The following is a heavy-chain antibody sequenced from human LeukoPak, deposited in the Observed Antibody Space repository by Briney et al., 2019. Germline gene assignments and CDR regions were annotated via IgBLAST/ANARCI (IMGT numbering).Heavy chain of an antibody. CDR1: GFTVSSNY. CDR3: ARAAVAGRDPDY. V-gene: IGHV3-53*01. D-gene: IGHD6-19*01. J-gene: IGHJ4*02. Sequence: GGSLRLSCAASGFTVSSNYMSWVRQAPGKGLEWVSVMYSDGRTKYADSVRGRFIISRDNSKNTLYLEMNSLRAEDTAVYYCARAAVAGRDPDYWGQGALVTVSS. CDR2: MYSDGRT.